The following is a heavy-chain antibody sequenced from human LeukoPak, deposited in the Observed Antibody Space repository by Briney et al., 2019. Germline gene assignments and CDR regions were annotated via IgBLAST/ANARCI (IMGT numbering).Heavy chain of an antibody. D-gene: IGHD1-14*01. CDR2: VNTDGSST. V-gene: IGHV3-74*01. CDR3: ARAHGLNKDR. J-gene: IGHJ4*02. Sequence: GGSLRLSCAASGFTFDNYLMHWVRQAPGKGLVWVSRVNTDGSSTSYADSVKGRFTISRDNAQNTVYLQMNSLRAEDTAVYYCARAHGLNKDRWGQGTLVTVSS. CDR1: GFTFDNYL.